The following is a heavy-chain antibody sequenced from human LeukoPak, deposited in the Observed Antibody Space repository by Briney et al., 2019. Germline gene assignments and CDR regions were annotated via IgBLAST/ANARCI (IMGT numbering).Heavy chain of an antibody. Sequence: GGSLRLSCVASGFTFSSYEMNWVRQAPGKGLEWLSYIGSSDSTTHYADSVKGRFTISRDNAKNSLYLQMNSLRAEDTAVYYCARAGILTGYYIYDYWGQGTLVTVSS. CDR3: ARAGILTGYYIYDY. V-gene: IGHV3-48*03. CDR1: GFTFSSYE. CDR2: IGSSDSTT. J-gene: IGHJ4*02. D-gene: IGHD3-9*01.